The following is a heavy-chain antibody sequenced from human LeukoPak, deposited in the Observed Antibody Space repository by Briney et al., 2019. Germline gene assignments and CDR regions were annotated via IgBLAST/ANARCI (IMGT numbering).Heavy chain of an antibody. CDR1: GGTFSSYA. Sequence: SVKVSCKASGGTFSSYAISWVRQAPGQGFEWMGGIIPIFGTANYAQKFQGRVTITTDDSTSTAYMELSSLRSEDTAVYYCARVPAATWFDPWGQGTLVTVSS. J-gene: IGHJ5*02. D-gene: IGHD2-2*01. V-gene: IGHV1-69*05. CDR2: IIPIFGTA. CDR3: ARVPAATWFDP.